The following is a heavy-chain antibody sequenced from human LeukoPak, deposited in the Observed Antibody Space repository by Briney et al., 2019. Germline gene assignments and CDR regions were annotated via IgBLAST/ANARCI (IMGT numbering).Heavy chain of an antibody. D-gene: IGHD1-26*01. J-gene: IGHJ6*03. CDR1: GGTFSSYA. CDR2: IIPIFGTA. V-gene: IGHV1-69*13. CDR3: ARASIVGARPYYYYMDV. Sequence: SVKVSCKASGGTFSSYAISWVRQAPGQGLEWMGGIIPIFGTANYARKFQGRVTITADESTSTAYMELSSLRSEDTAVYYCARASIVGARPYYYYMDVWGKGTTVTVSS.